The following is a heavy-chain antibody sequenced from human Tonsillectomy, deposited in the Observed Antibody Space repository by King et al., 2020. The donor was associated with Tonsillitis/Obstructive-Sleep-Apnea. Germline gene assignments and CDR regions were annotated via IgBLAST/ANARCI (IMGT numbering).Heavy chain of an antibody. V-gene: IGHV3-15*01. Sequence: VQLVESGGGWVRPGGSLRLPGAASGFTLVTAGRGGVGRPPGRGRGGVGGIKGKTDVGTTDYAAPVKGRLTISRDDSKNTLYLQMNSLKTEDTAVYYCTTVVVPAAMFDYWGQGTLVTVSS. J-gene: IGHJ4*02. CDR1: GFTLVTAG. CDR2: IKGKTDVGTT. D-gene: IGHD2-2*01. CDR3: TTVVVPAAMFDY.